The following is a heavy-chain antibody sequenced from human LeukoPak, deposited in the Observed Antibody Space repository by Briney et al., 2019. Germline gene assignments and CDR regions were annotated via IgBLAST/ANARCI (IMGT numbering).Heavy chain of an antibody. D-gene: IGHD7-27*01. CDR1: GYTFTSYD. CDR3: ARGPPNWGYDY. V-gene: IGHV1-8*01. J-gene: IGHJ4*02. Sequence: GASVKVSCKASGYTFTSYDFNWVRQATGQRPEWMGWMSPNSGDTGYAQKFQVRVTMTRNTSISTAYMELSSLRSDDTAVYYCARGPPNWGYDYWGPGTLVTVSS. CDR2: MSPNSGDT.